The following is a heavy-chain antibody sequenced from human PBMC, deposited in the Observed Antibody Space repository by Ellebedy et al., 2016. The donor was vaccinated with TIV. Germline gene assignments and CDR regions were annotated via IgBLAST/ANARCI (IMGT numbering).Heavy chain of an antibody. Sequence: MPSETLSLTCAVSGGSISSGGYSWSWIRQPPGKGLEWIGYIYHSGSTYYNPSLKSRVTISVDRSKNQFSLKLTSVTAAETAVYYCARVVWQLPVSYAFDIWGQGTMVTVSS. J-gene: IGHJ3*02. V-gene: IGHV4-30-2*02. CDR2: IYHSGST. CDR3: ARVVWQLPVSYAFDI. D-gene: IGHD2-15*01. CDR1: GGSISSGGYS.